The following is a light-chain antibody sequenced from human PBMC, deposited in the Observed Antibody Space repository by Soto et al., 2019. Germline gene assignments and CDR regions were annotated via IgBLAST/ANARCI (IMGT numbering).Light chain of an antibody. V-gene: IGLV2-14*03. CDR3: SSYTSSSILYV. Sequence: QSVLTQPASVSGSPGQSITISCTGTSSDVGAYNFVSWHQQHPGKAPKLMIYNVYDRPSGISYRFSGSKSGNTASLTISGLQAEDEADYYCSSYTSSSILYVFGTGTKVTVL. CDR1: SSDVGAYNF. J-gene: IGLJ1*01. CDR2: NVY.